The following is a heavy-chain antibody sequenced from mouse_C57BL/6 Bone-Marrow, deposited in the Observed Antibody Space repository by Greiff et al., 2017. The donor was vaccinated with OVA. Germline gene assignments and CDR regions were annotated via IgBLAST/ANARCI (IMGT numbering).Heavy chain of an antibody. Sequence: VKLQQSGAELVRPGTSVKVSCKASGYAFTNYLIEWVKQRPGQGLEWIGVINPGSGGTNYNEKFKGKATLTADKSSSTAYMQLSSLTSEDSAVYFCARAPFYYYGSDAMDYGGQGTSVTVSA. J-gene: IGHJ4*01. CDR3: ARAPFYYYGSDAMDY. CDR2: INPGSGGT. D-gene: IGHD1-1*01. V-gene: IGHV1-54*01. CDR1: GYAFTNYL.